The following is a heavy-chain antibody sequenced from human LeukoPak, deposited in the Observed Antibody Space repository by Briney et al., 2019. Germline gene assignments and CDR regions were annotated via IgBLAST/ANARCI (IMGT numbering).Heavy chain of an antibody. Sequence: GGSLRLSCAASGFTFSNYAMRWVRQAPEKGLEWVSAISGSGGSTSYADSVKGRFTIFRDNSKNTLYLQMNSLRADDTAVYYCAKPHISGWFYFDSWGQGTLVTVSS. V-gene: IGHV3-23*01. CDR2: ISGSGGST. CDR1: GFTFSNYA. CDR3: AKPHISGWFYFDS. J-gene: IGHJ4*02. D-gene: IGHD6-19*01.